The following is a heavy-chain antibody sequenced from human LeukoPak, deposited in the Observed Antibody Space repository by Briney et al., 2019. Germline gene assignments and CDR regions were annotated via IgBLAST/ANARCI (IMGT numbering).Heavy chain of an antibody. CDR3: ARLAGSRPPWYLDL. J-gene: IGHJ2*01. CDR2: IGPSGGSI. CDR1: GFTFTSYS. V-gene: IGHV3-21*04. D-gene: IGHD6-19*01. Sequence: GGSLRLSCAASGFTFTSYSMNWVRQAPGKGLEWVSSIGPSGGSIFYADSLKGRISISRDNAQNSLHLQLSSLRADDTAVYYCARLAGSRPPWYLDLWGRGTLVTVSS.